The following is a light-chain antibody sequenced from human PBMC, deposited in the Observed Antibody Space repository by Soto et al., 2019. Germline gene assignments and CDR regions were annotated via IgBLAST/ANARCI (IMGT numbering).Light chain of an antibody. CDR2: EVS. Sequence: QSALTQPASVSGSPGQSITISCTGTTSDVGGYNYVSWYQQHPGKAPKLMIYEVSNRPSGVSNRFSGSKSGNTASLTISGLHAEDEADYYCSSYTSRSTLVVFGGGTKVTVL. CDR3: SSYTSRSTLVV. V-gene: IGLV2-14*01. J-gene: IGLJ2*01. CDR1: TSDVGGYNY.